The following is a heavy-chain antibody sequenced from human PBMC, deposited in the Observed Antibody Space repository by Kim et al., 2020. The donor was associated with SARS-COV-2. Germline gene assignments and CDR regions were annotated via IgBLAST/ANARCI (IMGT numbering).Heavy chain of an antibody. CDR2: INSDGSST. CDR3: TRGSGHYSNDAFDI. J-gene: IGHJ3*02. Sequence: GGSLRLSCAASGFTFSAYWMHWVRQVPGKGLVWVSRINSDGSSTSYVDSVKGRFTISRDNAKKTLYLLMNSLRAEDTAVYYCTRGSGHYSNDAFDIWGQGTMVTVFS. CDR1: GFTFSAYW. V-gene: IGHV3-74*01. D-gene: IGHD3-22*01.